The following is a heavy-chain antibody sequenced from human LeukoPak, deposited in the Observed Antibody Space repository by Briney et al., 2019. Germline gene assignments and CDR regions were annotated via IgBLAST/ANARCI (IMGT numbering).Heavy chain of an antibody. CDR1: GFTFSIYS. CDR3: ARDRGSGLDY. Sequence: GGSLRLSCTASGFTFSIYSMNWVRQAPGKGLEWVSYISSSSNTIHYADSVKGRFTISRDNAKNSLYLQMNSLRAEDTGVYYCARDRGSGLDYWGQGTLVTVSS. J-gene: IGHJ4*02. V-gene: IGHV3-48*01. CDR2: ISSSSNTI. D-gene: IGHD3-10*01.